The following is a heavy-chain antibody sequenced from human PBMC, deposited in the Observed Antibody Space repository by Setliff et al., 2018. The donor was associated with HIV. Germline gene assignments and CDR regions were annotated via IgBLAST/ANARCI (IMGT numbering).Heavy chain of an antibody. D-gene: IGHD3-22*01. Sequence: ETLSLTCTVSGYSISSDYYWGWIRQPPGKGLEWIGNIYHSGSTYYNPSLKSRVTISVDTSKNQFSRKLSSVTAADTAVYYCARWPPHRSSDYDQEHYFDYWGQGTLVTVSS. J-gene: IGHJ4*02. CDR2: IYHSGST. CDR3: ARWPPHRSSDYDQEHYFDY. V-gene: IGHV4-38-2*02. CDR1: GYSISSDYY.